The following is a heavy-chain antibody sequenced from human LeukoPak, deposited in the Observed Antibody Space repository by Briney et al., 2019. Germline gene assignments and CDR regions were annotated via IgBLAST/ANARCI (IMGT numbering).Heavy chain of an antibody. Sequence: GGSLRLSCRTSGLRFGDYAMSWVRRAPGKGLEWVAFIRSNIYGGTTEYAASVRGRFTISRDDSDSRVYLQMNSLKTEDTAVYYCTRDHWNTFDYWGQGTLVTVSS. V-gene: IGHV3-49*04. CDR1: GLRFGDYA. CDR3: TRDHWNTFDY. J-gene: IGHJ4*02. D-gene: IGHD1/OR15-1a*01. CDR2: IRSNIYGGTT.